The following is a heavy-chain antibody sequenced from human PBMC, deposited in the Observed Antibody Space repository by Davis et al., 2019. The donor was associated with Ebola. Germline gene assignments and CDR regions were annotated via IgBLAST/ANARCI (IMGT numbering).Heavy chain of an antibody. J-gene: IGHJ4*02. CDR3: ARPTATGGDY. V-gene: IGHV1-2*02. CDR2: INPNTGDA. CDR1: GYTFTVYY. D-gene: IGHD1-1*01. Sequence: ASVKVSCKASGYTFTVYYIHWVRQAPGQGLEWVGRINPNTGDADYAQKFQGRVIMTRDTSITTVYMEVTTLRSDDTAVYYCARPTATGGDYWGQGTLVTVST.